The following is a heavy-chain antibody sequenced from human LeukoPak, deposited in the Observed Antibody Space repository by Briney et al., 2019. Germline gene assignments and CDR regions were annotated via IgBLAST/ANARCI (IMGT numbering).Heavy chain of an antibody. D-gene: IGHD3-10*01. Sequence: ASVKVSCKASGYTFTTSDINWVRQAPGQGLQWMGWMNPNSGNAVYAQKFQGRVTMTRSTSINTAYMELSSLRSEDTAVYYCARGSSRSSDGWGRGTMVTVSS. J-gene: IGHJ3*01. CDR1: GYTFTTSD. V-gene: IGHV1-8*01. CDR3: ARGSSRSSDG. CDR2: MNPNSGNA.